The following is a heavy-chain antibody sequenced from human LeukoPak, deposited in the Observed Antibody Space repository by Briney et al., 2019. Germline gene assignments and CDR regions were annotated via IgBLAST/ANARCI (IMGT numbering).Heavy chain of an antibody. J-gene: IGHJ4*02. V-gene: IGHV3-48*01. CDR1: GFTFSSYS. D-gene: IGHD6-6*01. CDR3: ARGSSIAARPRYFDY. CDR2: ISSSSSTI. Sequence: GGSLRLSCAASGFTFSSYSMNWVRQAPGEGLEWVSYISSSSSTIYYADSVKGRFTISRDNAKNSLYLQMNSLRAEDTAVYYCARGSSIAARPRYFDYWGQGTLVTVSS.